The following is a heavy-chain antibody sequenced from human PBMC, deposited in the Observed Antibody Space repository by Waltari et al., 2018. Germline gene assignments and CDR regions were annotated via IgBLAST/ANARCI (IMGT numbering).Heavy chain of an antibody. CDR1: GVSLGTYG. J-gene: IGHJ4*02. V-gene: IGHV3-30*19. CDR3: AKDAFGNTYLDH. CDR2: IFFGGGDS. Sequence: QIQLVESGGGVVQPGMSLRLSCEASGVSLGTYGMHWVRQAPGKGLDWVALIFFGGGDSFYADSVRGRFTISRDNSKNTLYLDINSLRLDDTAIYYCAKDAFGNTYLDHWGQGTLVTVSS. D-gene: IGHD3-10*01.